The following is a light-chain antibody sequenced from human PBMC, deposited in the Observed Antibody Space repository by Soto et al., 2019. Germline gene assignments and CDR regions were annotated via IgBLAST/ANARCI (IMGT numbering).Light chain of an antibody. Sequence: QSALTQPASVSGSPGQSITISCTGTNSDVGAYKPVSWYQHHPGKAPKLMIYDVSYLPSGVSNRFSGSQSGNTASLTISGLQPEDESDYYCSSSTTRGTRVFGTGTKLTVL. V-gene: IGLV2-14*03. CDR3: SSSTTRGTRV. J-gene: IGLJ1*01. CDR1: NSDVGAYKP. CDR2: DVS.